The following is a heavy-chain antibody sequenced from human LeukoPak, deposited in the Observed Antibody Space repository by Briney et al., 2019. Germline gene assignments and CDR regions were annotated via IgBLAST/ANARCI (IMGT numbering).Heavy chain of an antibody. J-gene: IGHJ4*02. CDR1: GYSISSGYY. CDR3: ARQTGTTPTFAY. V-gene: IGHV4-38-2*01. D-gene: IGHD1-1*01. CDR2: IYHSGTT. Sequence: PSETLSLTRAVSGYSISSGYYWGWIRQPPGKGLEWIGSIYHSGTTYYNPSLRSRVTISVDTSKNQFSLKLSSVTAADTAVYYCARQTGTTPTFAYWGQGTLVTVSS.